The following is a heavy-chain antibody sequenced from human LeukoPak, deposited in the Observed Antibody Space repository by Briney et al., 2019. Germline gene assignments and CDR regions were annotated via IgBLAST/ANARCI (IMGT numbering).Heavy chain of an antibody. CDR1: GGTFSSYA. CDR2: IIPILGIA. CDR3: ARHIAVAGSGIDY. V-gene: IGHV1-69*04. Sequence: GASVKVSCKASGGTFSSYAISWVRQAPGQGLEWVGRIIPILGIANYAQKFQGRVTITADKSTSTAYMELSSLRSEDTAVYYCARHIAVAGSGIDYRGQGTLVTVSS. D-gene: IGHD6-19*01. J-gene: IGHJ4*02.